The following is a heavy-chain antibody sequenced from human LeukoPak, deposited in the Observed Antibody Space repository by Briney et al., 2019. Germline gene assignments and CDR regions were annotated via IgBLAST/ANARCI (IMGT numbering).Heavy chain of an antibody. CDR3: ARDFGIVGTTWGYYFDH. CDR2: INPSSGGT. V-gene: IGHV1-46*01. CDR1: GGTFSSYA. D-gene: IGHD1-26*01. Sequence: ASVKVSCKASGGTFSSYAISWVRQAPGQGLEWMGIINPSSGGTSYAQKFQGRVTMTRDTSTSTVYMELSRLRSEDTAVYYCARDFGIVGTTWGYYFDHWGQGTLVTVSS. J-gene: IGHJ4*02.